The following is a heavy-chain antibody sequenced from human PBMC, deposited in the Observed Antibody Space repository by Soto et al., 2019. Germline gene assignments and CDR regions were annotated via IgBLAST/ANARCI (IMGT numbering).Heavy chain of an antibody. Sequence: QLQLQESGPGLVKPSETLSLTCTVSGGSISSSSYYWGWIRQPPGKGLEWIGSIYYRGSTYYNPSLKSRVTISVDTSKNQFSLKLSSVTAADTAVYYCARRRYSSGWYYFDYWGQGTLVTVSS. J-gene: IGHJ4*02. CDR3: ARRRYSSGWYYFDY. CDR1: GGSISSSSYY. CDR2: IYYRGST. V-gene: IGHV4-39*01. D-gene: IGHD6-19*01.